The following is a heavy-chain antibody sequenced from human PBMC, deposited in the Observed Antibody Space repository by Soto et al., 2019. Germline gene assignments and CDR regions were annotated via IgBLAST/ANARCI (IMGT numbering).Heavy chain of an antibody. D-gene: IGHD2-8*01. Sequence: QVQLVESGGAVVQPGRSLRLSCAASGFTFSNYGIHWVRQAPGKGLEWVALIWSDGNNKYYADSVKGRFTISRDNSKNTLYLQMKRLIAEDTAVYYCARARTNYYYYSMDVWGKVTTVTGSS. CDR1: GFTFSNYG. CDR3: ARARTNYYYYSMDV. CDR2: IWSDGNNK. J-gene: IGHJ6*04. V-gene: IGHV3-33*01.